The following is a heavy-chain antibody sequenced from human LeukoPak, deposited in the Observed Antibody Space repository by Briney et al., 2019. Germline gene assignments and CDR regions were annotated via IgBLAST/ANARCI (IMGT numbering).Heavy chain of an antibody. J-gene: IGHJ5*02. Sequence: PSETLSLTCTVSGGSISGYYWSWIRQPAGKGLEWIGRIYTSGSTNYNPSLKSRVTMSVDTSKNQFSLKLSSVTAADTAVYYCARDPIFYCSGGSYYSNWFDPWGQGTLVTVSS. V-gene: IGHV4-4*07. D-gene: IGHD2-15*01. CDR2: IYTSGST. CDR1: GGSISGYY. CDR3: ARDPIFYCSGGSYYSNWFDP.